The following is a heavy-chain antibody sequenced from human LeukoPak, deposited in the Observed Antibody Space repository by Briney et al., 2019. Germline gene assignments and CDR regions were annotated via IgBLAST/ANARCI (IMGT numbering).Heavy chain of an antibody. Sequence: PGGSLRLSCAASGFTFSTYSMNWVRQAPGKGLEWVSSISSSSSYLYYADSVKGLFTISRDNAKNSLYLQMNSLRVEDTAVYYCARGYYDTLTGPDYWGQGTLVTVSS. D-gene: IGHD3-9*01. CDR2: ISSSSSYL. J-gene: IGHJ4*02. V-gene: IGHV3-21*01. CDR1: GFTFSTYS. CDR3: ARGYYDTLTGPDY.